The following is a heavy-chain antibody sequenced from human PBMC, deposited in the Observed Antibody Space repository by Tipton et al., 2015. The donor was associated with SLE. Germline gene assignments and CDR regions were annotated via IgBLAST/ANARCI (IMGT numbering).Heavy chain of an antibody. Sequence: TLSLTCTVSGGSISSSSYYWGWIRQPPGKGLEWIGEINHSGSTNYNPSLKSRVTISVDTSKNQLSLKLSSVTAADTAVYYCARGTDIVVVNYWSQGTLVTVSS. CDR1: GGSISSSSYY. J-gene: IGHJ4*02. CDR2: INHSGST. D-gene: IGHD2-15*01. V-gene: IGHV4-39*07. CDR3: ARGTDIVVVNY.